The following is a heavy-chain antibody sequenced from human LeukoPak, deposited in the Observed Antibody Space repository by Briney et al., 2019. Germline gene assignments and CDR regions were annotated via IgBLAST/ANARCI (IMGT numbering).Heavy chain of an antibody. V-gene: IGHV3-30*02. CDR1: GFTFSSYG. CDR3: AKEITPKRITNS. D-gene: IGHD2-15*01. J-gene: IGHJ4*02. Sequence: GGSLRLSCAASGFTFSSYGMHWVRQAPGKGLEWVAFIRYDGSNKYYADSVKGRFTISRDNSKNTLYLQMNSLRAEDTAVYYCAKEITPKRITNSWGQGTLVTVSS. CDR2: IRYDGSNK.